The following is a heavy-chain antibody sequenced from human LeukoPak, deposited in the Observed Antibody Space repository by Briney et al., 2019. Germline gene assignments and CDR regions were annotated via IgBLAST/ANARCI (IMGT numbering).Heavy chain of an antibody. V-gene: IGHV1-24*01. Sequence: ASVKVSCKVSGYTLTELSMHWVRQAPGKGLEWMGGFDPEDGETIYAQKFQGRVTMTEDTSTDTAYMELSSLRSEDTAVYYCATDLATKDYVWGSYRLWGQGTLVTVSS. CDR2: FDPEDGET. CDR3: ATDLATKDYVWGSYRL. J-gene: IGHJ4*02. D-gene: IGHD3-16*02. CDR1: GYTLTELS.